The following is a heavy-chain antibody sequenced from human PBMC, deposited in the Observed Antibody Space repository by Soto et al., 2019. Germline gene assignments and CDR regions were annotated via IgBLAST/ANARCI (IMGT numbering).Heavy chain of an antibody. V-gene: IGHV3-7*03. CDR3: PRAPYDFWSGSSYYFDY. J-gene: IGHJ4*02. CDR1: GFTFSSYW. D-gene: IGHD3-3*01. CDR2: IKQDGSEK. Sequence: GGSLRLSXAASGFTFSSYWMGWVRQAPGKGLEWVANIKQDGSEKYYVDSVKGRFTISRDNAKNSLYLQMNSLRAEDTAVYYCPRAPYDFWSGSSYYFDYWGQGTLVTVSS.